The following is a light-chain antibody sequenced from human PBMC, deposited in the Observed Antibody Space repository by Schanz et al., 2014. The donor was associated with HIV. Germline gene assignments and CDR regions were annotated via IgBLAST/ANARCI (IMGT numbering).Light chain of an antibody. CDR3: CSYAGSSTPYV. CDR1: ISDVGSYNL. CDR2: EGS. V-gene: IGLV2-23*01. J-gene: IGLJ1*01. Sequence: QSALTQSASVSGSPGQSITISCTGTISDVGSYNLVSWYQQHPGKAPKLIIYEGSKRPLGVSNRFSGSKSGNTASLTISGLQAEDEADYYCCSYAGSSTPYVFGAGTKLTVL.